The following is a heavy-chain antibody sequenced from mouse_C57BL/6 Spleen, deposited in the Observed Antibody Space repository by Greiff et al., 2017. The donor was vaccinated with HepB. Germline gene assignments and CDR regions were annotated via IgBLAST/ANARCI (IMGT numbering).Heavy chain of an antibody. CDR1: GYAFSSSW. CDR2: IYPGDGDT. Sequence: VQLQQSGPELVKPGASVKISCKASGYAFSSSWMNWVKQRPGKGLEWIGRIYPGDGDTNYNGKFKGKATLTADKSSSTAYMQLSSLTSEDSAVYFCARGVTTVVAPNYYAMDSWGQGTSFTVSS. D-gene: IGHD1-1*01. J-gene: IGHJ4*01. CDR3: ARGVTTVVAPNYYAMDS. V-gene: IGHV1-82*01.